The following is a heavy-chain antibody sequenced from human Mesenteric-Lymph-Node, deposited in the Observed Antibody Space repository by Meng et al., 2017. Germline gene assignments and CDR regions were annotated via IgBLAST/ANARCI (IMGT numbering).Heavy chain of an antibody. V-gene: IGHV1-2*02. Sequence: ASVKVSCKASGYTFTGYYMHWVRQAPGQGLEWMGWINPNSGGTNYAQKFQGRVTMTRDTSISTAYMELSRLRSDDTAVYYCAMSWVIVIFDAFDIWGQGTMVTVSS. CDR2: INPNSGGT. D-gene: IGHD3-16*02. J-gene: IGHJ3*02. CDR3: AMSWVIVIFDAFDI. CDR1: GYTFTGYY.